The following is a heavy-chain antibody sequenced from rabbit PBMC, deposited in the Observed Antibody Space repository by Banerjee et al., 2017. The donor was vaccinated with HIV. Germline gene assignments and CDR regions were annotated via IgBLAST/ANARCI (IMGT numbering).Heavy chain of an antibody. Sequence: QEQLEESGGGLVQPGGSLTLSCKASGFDFSTYYISWVRQAPGKGLEWIGIIYAGKGNTYYASWVNGRFTISKTSSTTVTLQVTSLTAADTATYFCARWDVGSGGSSLWGPGTLVT. CDR2: IYAGKGNT. D-gene: IGHD1-1*01. V-gene: IGHV1S45*01. CDR3: ARWDVGSGGSSL. CDR1: GFDFSTYY. J-gene: IGHJ6*01.